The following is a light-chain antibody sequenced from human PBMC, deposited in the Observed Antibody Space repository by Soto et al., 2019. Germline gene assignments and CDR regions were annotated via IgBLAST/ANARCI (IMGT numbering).Light chain of an antibody. CDR3: NSYDSSLGAYVV. J-gene: IGLJ2*01. Sequence: QSVLTQPPSVSGAPGQRVTISCTGSSSNIGAGYDVHWYQQLPGTAPKLLIYGNSNRPSGVPDRFSGAKSGTSASLAITGLQAEDEADYCGNSYDSSLGAYVVFGEGTKVPVL. V-gene: IGLV1-40*01. CDR2: GNS. CDR1: SSNIGAGYD.